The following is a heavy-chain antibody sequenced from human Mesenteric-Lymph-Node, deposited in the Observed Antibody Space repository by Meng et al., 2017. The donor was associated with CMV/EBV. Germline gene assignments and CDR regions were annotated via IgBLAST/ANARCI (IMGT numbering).Heavy chain of an antibody. CDR3: AREGGSEAIFGGGSMDV. CDR1: GYSISGGYY. V-gene: IGHV4-38-2*02. D-gene: IGHD3-3*01. Sequence: SETLSLTCTVSGYSISGGYYWGWIRQPPGKGLEWIGNIYHIGNTYYNPSLKSRVTISLDTSKTQFSLKLSSVTAADTAVYYCAREGGSEAIFGGGSMDVWGQGTTVTVSS. J-gene: IGHJ6*02. CDR2: IYHIGNT.